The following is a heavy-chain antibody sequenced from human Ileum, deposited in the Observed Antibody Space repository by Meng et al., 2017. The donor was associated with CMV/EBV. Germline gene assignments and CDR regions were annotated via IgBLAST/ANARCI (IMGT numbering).Heavy chain of an antibody. V-gene: IGHV3-30*03. Sequence: GGSLRLCCAVSGFTYSNFWMSWVRQAPGKGLEWVAVISHDGTIQFYADSMKGRFTISRDDSKNTLYLQMNSLRPEDTAVYFCAILNSGTYGDRGYFDYWGQGALVTVSS. D-gene: IGHD1-26*01. CDR2: ISHDGTIQ. CDR3: AILNSGTYGDRGYFDY. CDR1: GFTYSNFW. J-gene: IGHJ4*02.